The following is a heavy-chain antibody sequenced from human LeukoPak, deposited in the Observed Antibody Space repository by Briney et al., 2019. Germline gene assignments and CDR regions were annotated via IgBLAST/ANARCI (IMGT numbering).Heavy chain of an antibody. CDR3: ATWGIAVAGTFDY. D-gene: IGHD6-19*01. J-gene: IGHJ4*02. V-gene: IGHV4-59*08. CDR2: IYYSGST. Sequence: SETLSLTCTVSGGSISSSYWSWIRQPPGKGLEWIGYIYYSGSTNYNPSFKSRVAISVDTSKNQFSLKLSSVTAADTAVYFCATWGIAVAGTFDYWGQGTLVTVSS. CDR1: GGSISSSY.